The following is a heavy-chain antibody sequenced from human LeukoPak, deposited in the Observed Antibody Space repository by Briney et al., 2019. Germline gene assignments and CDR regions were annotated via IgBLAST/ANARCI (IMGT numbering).Heavy chain of an antibody. CDR3: ARVPGGMEWSDFDY. D-gene: IGHD3-3*01. J-gene: IGHJ4*02. CDR2: ISSSSSDI. CDR1: GFTFSHFS. V-gene: IGHV3-21*06. Sequence: GGSLRLSCEASGFTFSHFSMNWVRQAPGKGLEWVSSISSSSSDIYYADSVKGRFPISRDNIKNSLYLQMNSVRAEDTAVYYCARVPGGMEWSDFDYWGQGTLVTVSS.